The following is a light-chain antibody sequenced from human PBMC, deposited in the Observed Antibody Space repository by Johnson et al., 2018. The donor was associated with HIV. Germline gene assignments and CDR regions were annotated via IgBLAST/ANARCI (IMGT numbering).Light chain of an antibody. J-gene: IGLJ1*01. CDR1: SSDMGNYA. V-gene: IGLV1-51*02. CDR3: GTWDSRLGNYV. CDR2: ENN. Sequence: QSMLTQPPSVSAAPGQKVTISCSGSSSDMGNYAVSWYQQLPGTAPKLLIYENNKRPSGIPDRFSGSKSGTSATLRITGLQTGDEADYYCGTWDSRLGNYVFGTGTKITVL.